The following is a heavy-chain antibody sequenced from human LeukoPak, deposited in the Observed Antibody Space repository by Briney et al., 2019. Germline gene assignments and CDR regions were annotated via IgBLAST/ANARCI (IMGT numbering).Heavy chain of an antibody. J-gene: IGHJ3*02. CDR1: GFTFSSYS. V-gene: IGHV3-48*01. Sequence: GGSLRLSCAASGFTFSSYSMNWVRQAPGKGLEWVSYISSSSSTIYYADSVKGRFTISRDNSKNTLYLQMNSLRAEDTAVYYCASGSGAFDIWGQGTMVTVSS. CDR2: ISSSSSTI. CDR3: ASGSGAFDI. D-gene: IGHD3-10*01.